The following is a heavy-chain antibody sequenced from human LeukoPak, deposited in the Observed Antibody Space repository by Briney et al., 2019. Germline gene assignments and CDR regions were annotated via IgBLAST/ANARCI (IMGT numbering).Heavy chain of an antibody. CDR3: GKYLQTSVGANDY. D-gene: IGHD1-26*01. CDR1: GFTFSSYP. Sequence: GGSLRLSCAASGFTFSSYPMNWVRQAPGKGLEWVSVISGSGGATFYGDSVQGRFTISRDNSRDTLYLQMNSLTAEDTVVYYCGKYLQTSVGANDYWGQGTLVTVSS. V-gene: IGHV3-23*01. J-gene: IGHJ4*02. CDR2: ISGSGGAT.